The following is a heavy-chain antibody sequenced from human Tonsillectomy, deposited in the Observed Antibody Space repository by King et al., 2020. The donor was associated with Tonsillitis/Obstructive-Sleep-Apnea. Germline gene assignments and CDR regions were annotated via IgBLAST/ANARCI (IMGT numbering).Heavy chain of an antibody. Sequence: QLVQSGGGLVQPGGSLRLSCAASGFTFSSYWMSWVRQAPGKGLEWVANIKQDGSEKYYVDSVKGRFTISRDNAKNSLYLQMNSLRAEDTAVYYCSAKEGSYRTYYFDYWGQGTLVTVSS. J-gene: IGHJ4*02. CDR3: SAKEGSYRTYYFDY. D-gene: IGHD1-26*01. V-gene: IGHV3-7*01. CDR1: GFTFSSYW. CDR2: IKQDGSEK.